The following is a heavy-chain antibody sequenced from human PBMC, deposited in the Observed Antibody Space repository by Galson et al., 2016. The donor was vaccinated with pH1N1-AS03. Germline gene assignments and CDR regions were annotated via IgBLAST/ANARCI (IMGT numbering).Heavy chain of an antibody. CDR1: GDSISSGHW. J-gene: IGHJ3*02. V-gene: IGHV4-4*02. CDR3: AKYTPRYLSGTANYYRGPFDI. Sequence: SETLSLTCGVSGDSISSGHWWSWVRQSPEKGLEWIGEIYHSGSTNINPSLRSRVSMSVDKSNNHFSLTLTSVTAADTAVYYCAKYTPRYLSGTANYYRGPFDIWGQGTMVIVSP. CDR2: IYHSGST. D-gene: IGHD3-10*01.